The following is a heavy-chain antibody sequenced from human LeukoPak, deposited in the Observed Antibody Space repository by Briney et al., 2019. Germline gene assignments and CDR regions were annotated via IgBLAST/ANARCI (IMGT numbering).Heavy chain of an antibody. CDR1: GGSIRSGDYY. V-gene: IGHV4-30-4*08. D-gene: IGHD3-10*01. Sequence: SETLSLTCTVSGGSIRSGDYYWSWIRQPPGKGLEWIGYIYYSGNTYYNPSLKSRVTISVDTSKNQFSLKLSSVTAADTAVYYCARLDQSYGSGPLNWFDPWGQGTQVTVSS. J-gene: IGHJ5*02. CDR2: IYYSGNT. CDR3: ARLDQSYGSGPLNWFDP.